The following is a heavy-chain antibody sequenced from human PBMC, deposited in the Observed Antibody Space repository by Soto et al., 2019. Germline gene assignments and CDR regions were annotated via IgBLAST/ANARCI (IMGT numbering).Heavy chain of an antibody. J-gene: IGHJ3*02. CDR1: GASISGFY. D-gene: IGHD3-10*01. V-gene: IGHV4-59*05. CDR3: ARPRGATDAFDI. Sequence: SETLSLTCTVSGASISGFYWSWIRKSAGKGLEWIGSIYYSGSTYYNPSLKSRVTISVDTSKNQFSLKLSSVTAADTAVYYCARPRGATDAFDIWGQGTMVTVSS. CDR2: IYYSGST.